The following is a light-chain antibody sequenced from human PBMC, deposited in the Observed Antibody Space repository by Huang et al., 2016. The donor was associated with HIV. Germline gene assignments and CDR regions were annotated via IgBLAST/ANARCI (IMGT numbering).Light chain of an antibody. Sequence: MTQSPPSLSASIGDRVTLTCRASRDISTFLAWYQQTPWKPPRLLIYASSILHSGVPSRFSGSGSGTNFTLTVSSLQPEDVANYYCQTYDSAPRTFGQGTKLEL. CDR3: QTYDSAPRT. V-gene: IGKV1-27*01. CDR1: RDISTF. CDR2: ASS. J-gene: IGKJ1*01.